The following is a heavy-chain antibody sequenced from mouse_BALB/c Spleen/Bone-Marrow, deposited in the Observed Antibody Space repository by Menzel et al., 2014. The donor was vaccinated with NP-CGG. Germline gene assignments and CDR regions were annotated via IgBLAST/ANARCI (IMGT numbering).Heavy chain of an antibody. CDR3: ARDSDWFAY. CDR2: IRNKANGYTT. CDR1: GFTFTGNY. V-gene: IGHV7-3*02. Sequence: DVMLVESGGGLVQPGGSLRLSCATSGFTFTGNYMSWVRQPPGKALEWLGFIRNKANGYTTEYSASVKGRFTISRDNSQSILYLQMNTLRAEDSATYYCARDSDWFAYWGQGTLVTVSA. J-gene: IGHJ3*01.